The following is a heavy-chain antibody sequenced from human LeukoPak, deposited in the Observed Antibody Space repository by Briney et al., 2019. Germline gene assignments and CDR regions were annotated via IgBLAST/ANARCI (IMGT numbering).Heavy chain of an antibody. D-gene: IGHD2-2*01. V-gene: IGHV1-8*03. CDR1: GYTFTGYY. Sequence: ASVKVSCKASGYTFTGYYMHWVRQAPGQGLEWMGWMNPNSGNTGYAQKFQGRVTITRNTSISTAYMELSSLRSEDTAVYYCARDHRLYCSSTSCYGMDAFDIWGQGTMVTVSS. CDR2: MNPNSGNT. CDR3: ARDHRLYCSSTSCYGMDAFDI. J-gene: IGHJ3*02.